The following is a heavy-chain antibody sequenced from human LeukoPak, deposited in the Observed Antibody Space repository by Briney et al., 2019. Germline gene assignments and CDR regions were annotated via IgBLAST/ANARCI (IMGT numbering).Heavy chain of an antibody. Sequence: KSSETLSLTCTVSGGSISSYYWSWIRQPPGKGLEWIGYIYYSGSTNYNPSLKSRGTLSVDTCKNQISLKLSSVTAADTAVYYCARGLPFGRASGVLKNARGAFDIWGQGTMVTVSS. CDR3: ARGLPFGRASGVLKNARGAFDI. V-gene: IGHV4-59*12. CDR2: IYYSGST. CDR1: GGSISSYY. D-gene: IGHD6-19*01. J-gene: IGHJ3*02.